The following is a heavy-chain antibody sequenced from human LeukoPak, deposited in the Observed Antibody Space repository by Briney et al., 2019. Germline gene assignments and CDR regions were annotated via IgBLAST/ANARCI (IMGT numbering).Heavy chain of an antibody. CDR3: AKAHCSITSCPPGGYYFDY. D-gene: IGHD2-2*01. CDR2: IDPNSGST. Sequence: ASVKVSCKASAYPFSDYYMHWVRQAPGQGLEWMGIIDPNSGSTSYGQKFQGRVTLTRDSSTTTVYMELSSLRSEDAAMYYCAKAHCSITSCPPGGYYFDYWGQGTLVTVSS. CDR1: AYPFSDYY. V-gene: IGHV1-46*01. J-gene: IGHJ4*02.